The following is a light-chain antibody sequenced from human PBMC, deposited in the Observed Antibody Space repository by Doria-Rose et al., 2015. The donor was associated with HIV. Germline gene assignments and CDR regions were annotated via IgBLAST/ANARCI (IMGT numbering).Light chain of an antibody. CDR2: DAS. CDR3: QQYGTSRGA. J-gene: IGKJ5*01. Sequence: TQSPGTLSLSPGERATLSCRASQRVKSSYLAWYQQEPVQARRLLIYDASTRATGIPDRFSGCGSGTDFTLTISILEPEDVAVYYCQQYGTSRGAFGQGTRLEIK. V-gene: IGKV3-20*01. CDR1: QRVKSSY.